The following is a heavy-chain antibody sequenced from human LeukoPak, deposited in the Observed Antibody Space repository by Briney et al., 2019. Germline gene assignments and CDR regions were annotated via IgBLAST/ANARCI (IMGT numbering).Heavy chain of an antibody. D-gene: IGHD2-8*01. CDR1: GGSISSYY. J-gene: IGHJ6*03. CDR2: IYCSGST. CDR3: AGGGWSYYYYMDV. Sequence: SETLSLTCTVSGGSISSYYWSWIRQPPGKGLEWIGYIYCSGSTNYNPSLKSRVTISVDTSKNQFSLKLSSVTAADTAVYYCAGGGWSYYYYMDVWGKGTTVTVSS. V-gene: IGHV4-59*01.